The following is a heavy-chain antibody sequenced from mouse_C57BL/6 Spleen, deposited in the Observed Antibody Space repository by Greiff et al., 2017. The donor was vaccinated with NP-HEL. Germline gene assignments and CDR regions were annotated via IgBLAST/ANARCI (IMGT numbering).Heavy chain of an antibody. Sequence: DVQLQESGGDLVKPGGSLKLSCAASGFTFSSYGMSWVRQTPDKRLEWVATISSGGSYTYYPDSVKGRFTISRDNAKNTLYLQMSSLKSEDTAMYYCARRYYDYDWFAYWGQGTLVTVSA. V-gene: IGHV5-6*01. CDR2: ISSGGSYT. CDR1: GFTFSSYG. J-gene: IGHJ3*01. CDR3: ARRYYDYDWFAY. D-gene: IGHD2-4*01.